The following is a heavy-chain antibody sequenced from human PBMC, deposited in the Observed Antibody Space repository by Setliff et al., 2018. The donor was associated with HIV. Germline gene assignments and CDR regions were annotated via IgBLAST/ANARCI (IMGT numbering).Heavy chain of an antibody. CDR1: GGSFTFSDSY. Sequence: SETLSLTCAVYGGSFTFSDSYWSWIRQSPGKGLEWIGEINHSGSTYYNPSLESRVTISADMSKNQFYLNLRSVTASDTAVYYCVRYRSKIDWFDPWGQGTLVTVSS. V-gene: IGHV4-34*01. CDR2: INHSGST. J-gene: IGHJ5*02. CDR3: VRYRSKIDWFDP. D-gene: IGHD1-26*01.